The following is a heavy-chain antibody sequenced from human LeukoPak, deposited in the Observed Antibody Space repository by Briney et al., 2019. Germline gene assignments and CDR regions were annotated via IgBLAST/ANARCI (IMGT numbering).Heavy chain of an antibody. D-gene: IGHD3-10*01. V-gene: IGHV3-23*01. CDR1: GFTFSSYA. J-gene: IGHJ3*02. CDR2: ISGSGGST. Sequence: GGSLRLSCAASGFTFSSYAMNWVRQAPGKGLEWVSHISGSGGSTYYADSVKGRFTISRDNSKNTLYLQMNSLRAEDTAVHYCAKGASGINDAFDIWGQGTMVTVSS. CDR3: AKGASGINDAFDI.